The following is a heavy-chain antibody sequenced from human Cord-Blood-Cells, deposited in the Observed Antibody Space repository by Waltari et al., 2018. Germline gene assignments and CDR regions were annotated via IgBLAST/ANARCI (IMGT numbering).Heavy chain of an antibody. Sequence: EVQLLESGGGLVQPGGSLRLSCAASGFTFSRYAMSWVRQGPGKGLEWVSAISGSGGSTYYADSVKGRFTISRDNSKNTLYLQMNSLRAEDTAVYYCAKDPWIGWLRHGYFDYWGQGTLVTVSS. CDR2: ISGSGGST. V-gene: IGHV3-23*01. CDR3: AKDPWIGWLRHGYFDY. CDR1: GFTFSRYA. D-gene: IGHD5-12*01. J-gene: IGHJ4*02.